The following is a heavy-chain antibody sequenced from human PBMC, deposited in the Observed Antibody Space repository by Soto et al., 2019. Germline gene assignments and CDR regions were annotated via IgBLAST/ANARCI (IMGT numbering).Heavy chain of an antibody. D-gene: IGHD4-17*01. J-gene: IGHJ6*02. CDR2: INSDGSST. CDR1: GFTFSSYW. V-gene: IGHV3-74*01. CDR3: ARDLSYGDRYYYYYGMDV. Sequence: GGSLRLSCAASGFTFSSYWMHWVRQAPGKGLVWVSRINSDGSSTSYADSVKGRFTISRDNAKNTLYLQMNSLRAEDMAVYYCARDLSYGDRYYYYYGMDVWGQGTTVTVSS.